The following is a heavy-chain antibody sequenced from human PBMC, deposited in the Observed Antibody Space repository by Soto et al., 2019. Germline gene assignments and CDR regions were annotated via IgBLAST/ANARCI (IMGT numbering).Heavy chain of an antibody. CDR2: IYYSGST. CDR1: GGSISSYY. CDR3: ARDRNSRGDYYYGMDV. J-gene: IGHJ6*02. D-gene: IGHD4-4*01. V-gene: IGHV4-59*01. Sequence: SETLSLTCTVSGGSISSYYWSWIRQPPGKGLEWIGYIYYSGSTNYNPSLKSRVTISVDTSKNQFSLKLSSVTAADTAVYYCARDRNSRGDYYYGMDVWGQGTTVTVYS.